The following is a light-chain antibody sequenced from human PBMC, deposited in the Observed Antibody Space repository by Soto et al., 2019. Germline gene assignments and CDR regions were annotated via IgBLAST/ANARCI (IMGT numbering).Light chain of an antibody. J-gene: IGKJ2*01. CDR3: QQYNTWPPMFT. V-gene: IGKV3-15*01. CDR2: GAS. CDR1: QSVRSN. Sequence: EIVMTQSPATLSVSPGERVTLSCRASQSVRSNLAWYQQKPGQAPRLLIYGASTRATSIPARFSGSGSGTEFSLTIYSLQSEDFALYYCQQYNTWPPMFTFGQGTKLEIK.